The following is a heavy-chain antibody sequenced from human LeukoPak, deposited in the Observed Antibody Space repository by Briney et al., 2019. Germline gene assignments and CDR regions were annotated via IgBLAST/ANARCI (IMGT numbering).Heavy chain of an antibody. D-gene: IGHD2-2*01. V-gene: IGHV3-21*01. J-gene: IGHJ5*02. CDR1: GFTLSNYD. CDR3: ARADCSSSTCYLRRSWFDP. Sequence: PGGSLRLSCAASGFTLSNYDMNWVRQAPGKGLEWVSSISTSSRYIYYEDSVRGRFTISRDDAKNSLYLEMNSLRAEDTAVYYCARADCSSSTCYLRRSWFDPWGQGTRVTVSS. CDR2: ISTSSRYI.